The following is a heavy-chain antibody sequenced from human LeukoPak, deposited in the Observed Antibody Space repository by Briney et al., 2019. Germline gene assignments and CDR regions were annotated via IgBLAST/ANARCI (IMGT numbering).Heavy chain of an antibody. J-gene: IGHJ4*02. V-gene: IGHV1-2*02. CDR2: INPNSGGT. D-gene: IGHD3-22*01. CDR1: GYTFTGYY. CDR3: ARDWGPYDSSGYYYLHFDY. Sequence: ASVKVSCKASGYTFTGYYIHWVRQAPGQGLEWVGWINPNSGGTNYAQKFQGRVTMTRDTSISTVYMELRSLRSDDTAVYYCARDWGPYDSSGYYYLHFDYWGQGTLVTVSS.